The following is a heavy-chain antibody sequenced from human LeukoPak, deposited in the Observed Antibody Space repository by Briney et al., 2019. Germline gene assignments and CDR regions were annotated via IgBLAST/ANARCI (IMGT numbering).Heavy chain of an antibody. CDR2: IYYSGNT. V-gene: IGHV4-39*01. CDR1: GGSISSSSYY. D-gene: IGHD6-19*01. CDR3: ARHMEGRALAATLGAFDI. J-gene: IGHJ3*02. Sequence: PSETLSLTCTVSGGSISSSSYYWGWLRQSPGKGLEWIGAIYYSGNTYYNPSLQSRVTISVDTSKNQFSLMLSSVTAADTAVYYCARHMEGRALAATLGAFDIWGQGTVYTVSS.